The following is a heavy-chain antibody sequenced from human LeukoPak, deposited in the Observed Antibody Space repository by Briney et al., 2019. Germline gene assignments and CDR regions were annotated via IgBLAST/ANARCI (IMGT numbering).Heavy chain of an antibody. CDR2: INPNSGGT. CDR1: GYTFTDYY. V-gene: IGHV1-2*02. D-gene: IGHD3-9*01. J-gene: IGHJ4*02. Sequence: GASVNVSCKASGYTFTDYYIHWVRQAPGQGLEWMGWINPNSGGTNYAQRFQGRVTMTRDTSISTPYMELSRLRSDDTALYYCARALDSYDILTGYYSPDYWGQGTLVTVSS. CDR3: ARALDSYDILTGYYSPDY.